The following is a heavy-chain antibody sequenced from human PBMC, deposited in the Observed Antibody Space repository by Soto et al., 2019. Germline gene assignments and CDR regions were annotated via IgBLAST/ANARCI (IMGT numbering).Heavy chain of an antibody. CDR1: GFTFDDYA. CDR2: ISWNSGSI. V-gene: IGHV3-9*01. CDR3: AKDIGAVTYYDNGMDV. Sequence: EVQLVESGGGLVQPGRSLRLSCAASGFTFDDYAMHWVRQAPGKGLEWVSGISWNSGSIGYADSVKGRFTISRDNAKNSLDLQMNSLRAEDTALYYCAKDIGAVTYYDNGMDVWGQGTTVTVSS. D-gene: IGHD4-17*01. J-gene: IGHJ6*02.